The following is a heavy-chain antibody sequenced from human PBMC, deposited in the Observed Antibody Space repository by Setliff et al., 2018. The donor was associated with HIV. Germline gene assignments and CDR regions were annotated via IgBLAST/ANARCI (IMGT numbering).Heavy chain of an antibody. D-gene: IGHD6-6*01. V-gene: IGHV3-13*01. CDR2: IGTGGDA. CDR3: TRELNGHTSSHYYFGLDV. CDR1: GFAFSDYD. J-gene: IGHJ6*02. Sequence: GGSLRLSCATSGFAFSDYDFHWVRQVTGEGLEWVSAIGTGGDAYYADSVKGRFTISRENAKNSLYLQMNNVRSGDTAVYYCTRELNGHTSSHYYFGLDVWGQGTTVTVSS.